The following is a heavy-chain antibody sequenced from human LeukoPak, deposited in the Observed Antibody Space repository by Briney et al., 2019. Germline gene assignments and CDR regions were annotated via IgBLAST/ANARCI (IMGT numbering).Heavy chain of an antibody. D-gene: IGHD6-6*01. V-gene: IGHV3-21*01. CDR3: AKASSIAARQPFYY. CDR2: ISTGNSYI. CDR1: GFTFSTYT. Sequence: GSLRLSCAASGFTFSTYTRNWVRQAPGKGLGWVSSISTGNSYIYYADSVKGRFTISRDNAKNSLYLQMNSLRAEDTAVYYCAKASSIAARQPFYYWGQGTLVTVSS. J-gene: IGHJ4*02.